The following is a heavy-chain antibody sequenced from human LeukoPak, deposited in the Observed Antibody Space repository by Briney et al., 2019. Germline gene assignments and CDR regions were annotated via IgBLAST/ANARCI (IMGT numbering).Heavy chain of an antibody. CDR2: IKQGGSEK. CDR1: GFIFSNYW. Sequence: PGGSLRLSCAASGFIFSNYWMTWVRQAPGKGLEWVANIKQGGSEKYYVDSVKGRFTISRDNAKNSLYLQTSSLRAEDTALYYCAKGSTFGDLNYFDSWGQGALVSVSS. D-gene: IGHD4-17*01. V-gene: IGHV3-7*05. CDR3: AKGSTFGDLNYFDS. J-gene: IGHJ4*02.